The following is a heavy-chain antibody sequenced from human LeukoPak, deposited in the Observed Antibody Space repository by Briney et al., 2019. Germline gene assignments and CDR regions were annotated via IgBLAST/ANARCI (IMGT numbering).Heavy chain of an antibody. CDR2: IIPIFGTA. J-gene: IGHJ4*02. V-gene: IGHV1-69*13. CDR3: ARGQGIVDKYYFDY. CDR1: GGTFSSYA. D-gene: IGHD3-22*01. Sequence: SVNVSCKASGGTFSSYAISWVRQAPGQGLEWMGGIIPIFGTANYAQKFQGRVTITADESTSTAYMELSSLRSEDTAVYYCARGQGIVDKYYFDYWGQGTLVTVSS.